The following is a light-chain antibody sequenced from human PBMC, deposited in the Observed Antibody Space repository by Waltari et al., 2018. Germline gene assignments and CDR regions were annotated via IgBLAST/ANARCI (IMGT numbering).Light chain of an antibody. J-gene: IGKJ3*01. CDR2: KGS. CDR3: MQGTHWPPFT. Sequence: DVVMTQSPLSLPVTLGQPASISCRSSQSLVHSDGNTSLNWFQQRPGQSPRRLIYKGSNRDAGVPDRFSGSGSGTDFTLKISRVEAEDVGVYYCMQGTHWPPFTFGPGTKVDIK. CDR1: QSLVHSDGNTS. V-gene: IGKV2-30*02.